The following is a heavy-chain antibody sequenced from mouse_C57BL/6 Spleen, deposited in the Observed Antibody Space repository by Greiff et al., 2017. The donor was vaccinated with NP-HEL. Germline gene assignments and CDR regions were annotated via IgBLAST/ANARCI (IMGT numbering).Heavy chain of an antibody. Sequence: EVKLMEPGPGMVKPSQSLPLTCTVTGYPITSGYDWHLIRHLPGNKLEWMGYISYSGSTNYNPSFQSRTSITQDTSKNHFFLKLNSVTTEDTATYYCARVAGTGAMDYWGQGTSVTVSS. J-gene: IGHJ4*01. CDR2: ISYSGST. CDR3: ARVAGTGAMDY. D-gene: IGHD3-3*01. V-gene: IGHV3-1*01. CDR1: GYPITSGYD.